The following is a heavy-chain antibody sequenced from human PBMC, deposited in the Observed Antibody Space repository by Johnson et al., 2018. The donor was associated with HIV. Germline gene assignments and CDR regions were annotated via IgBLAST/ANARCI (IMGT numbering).Heavy chain of an antibody. Sequence: VLLVESGGGLAQPGGSLRLSCAASGFSFSSYWMTWVRQAPGKGLEWVANINQDGRDRYYVASVQGRFTISRDNAQNSLYLQMNSLRAEDTAVYYCATRDPTYRPGAFDLWGQGTMVTVSS. CDR3: ATRDPTYRPGAFDL. CDR2: INQDGRDR. J-gene: IGHJ3*01. D-gene: IGHD5-18*01. CDR1: GFSFSSYW. V-gene: IGHV3-7*02.